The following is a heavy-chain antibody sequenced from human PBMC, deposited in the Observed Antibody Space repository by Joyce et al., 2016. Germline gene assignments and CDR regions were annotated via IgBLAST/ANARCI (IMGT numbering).Heavy chain of an antibody. CDR1: GFTFEDSA. J-gene: IGHJ4*02. CDR2: VTWNSGAI. V-gene: IGHV3-9*01. D-gene: IGHD5-12*01. Sequence: EVQLVESGGGLVQPGRSLRLSCAAFGFTFEDSAMHWVRQGPGKGLEWVSSVTWNSGAIGYADSVRGRFTISRDNTRNSLYLEMNRLRIDDTALYYCAKSAGSRYDLSGHLNYWGQGTLVTVSS. CDR3: AKSAGSRYDLSGHLNY.